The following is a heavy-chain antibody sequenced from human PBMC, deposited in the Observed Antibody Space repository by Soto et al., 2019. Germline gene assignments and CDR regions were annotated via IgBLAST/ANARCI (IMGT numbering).Heavy chain of an antibody. CDR2: IWYDGSNK. V-gene: IGHV3-33*01. CDR3: ARGNRNSSGWYPNYYYGMDV. J-gene: IGHJ6*02. D-gene: IGHD6-19*01. Sequence: GGSLRLSCAASGFTFSSYGMHWVRQAPGKGLEWVAVIWYDGSNKYYADSVKGRFTISRDNSKNTLYLQMNSLRAGDTAVYYCARGNRNSSGWYPNYYYGMDVWGQGTTVTVSS. CDR1: GFTFSSYG.